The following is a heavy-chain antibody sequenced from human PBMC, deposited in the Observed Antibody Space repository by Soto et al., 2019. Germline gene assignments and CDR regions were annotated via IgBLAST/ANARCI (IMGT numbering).Heavy chain of an antibody. J-gene: IGHJ4*02. CDR2: IYPSVSS. D-gene: IGHD5-12*01. CDR3: AREQVATTFFDK. CDR1: VFAISRGYY. Sequence: SETLSLTCSVSVFAISRGYYWSWVRQPPGKGLEWIGSIYPSVSSYHNPSLATRLRLSIDTSKNQFTLNLTSVTAADTALYFCAREQVATTFFDKWGQGIQVTVSS. V-gene: IGHV4-38-2*02.